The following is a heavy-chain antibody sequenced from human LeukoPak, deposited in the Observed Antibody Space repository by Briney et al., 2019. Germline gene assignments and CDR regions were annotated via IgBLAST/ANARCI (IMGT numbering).Heavy chain of an antibody. CDR3: ARDDSSGYYYSFFDY. D-gene: IGHD3-22*01. CDR1: VFTFRSYS. J-gene: IGHJ4*02. CDR2: ISSSSSTI. Sequence: GGSLRLSCAASVFTFRSYSMLWVRQAPARGLEGVSYISSSSSTIYHADSVKGRFTITRDNAKNSLYLQMNSLRAEDTAVYYCARDDSSGYYYSFFDYWGQGTLVTVSS. V-gene: IGHV3-48*01.